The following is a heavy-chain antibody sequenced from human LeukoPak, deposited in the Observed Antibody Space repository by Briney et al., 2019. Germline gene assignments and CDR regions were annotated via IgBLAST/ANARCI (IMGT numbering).Heavy chain of an antibody. CDR3: ARGQGSGSYYYYYDGMDV. Sequence: PSETLSLTCSVSGGSLSGNGYHWNWLRQTADKGLEWIGEISHSGSTNYNPSLKSRVTISVDTSKNLFSLKLSSVTAADTAVYYCARGQGSGSYYYYYDGMDVWGQGTTVTVSS. D-gene: IGHD3-10*01. V-gene: IGHV4-34*01. CDR2: ISHSGST. CDR1: GGSLSGNGYH. J-gene: IGHJ6*02.